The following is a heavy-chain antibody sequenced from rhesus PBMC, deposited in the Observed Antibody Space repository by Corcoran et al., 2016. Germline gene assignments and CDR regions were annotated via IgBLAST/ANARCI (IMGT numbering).Heavy chain of an antibody. D-gene: IGHD2-15*01. CDR1: GGSISDSYS. V-gene: IGHV4S9*01. CDR3: ASLEYCSSTYCSPCDY. CDR2: IYGNSASN. Sequence: QVQLQESGPGLVKPSATLSLTCAVSGGSISDSYSWNWIRQPPGYGLGRIGNIYGNSASNYYNPSLKSRVTISKDTSKNQFCLKLSSVTAADTAGYYCASLEYCSSTYCSPCDYWGQGVLVTVSS. J-gene: IGHJ4*01.